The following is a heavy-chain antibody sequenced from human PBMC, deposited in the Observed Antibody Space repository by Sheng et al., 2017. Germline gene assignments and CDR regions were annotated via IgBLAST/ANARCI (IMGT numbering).Heavy chain of an antibody. V-gene: IGHV1-18*04. CDR2: ISANNGDT. J-gene: IGHJ3*02. CDR3: ARKPHQGALDI. CDR1: GFTFTGYG. Sequence: QVQLVQSGAEVKKPGASVKVPCKASGFTFTGYGFTWVRQAPGQGLEWMGWISANNGDTHYAQKVQDRVTLTTDTSTTTAYMELRSLSSDDTAVYYCARKPHQGALDIWGQGTVVTVSS.